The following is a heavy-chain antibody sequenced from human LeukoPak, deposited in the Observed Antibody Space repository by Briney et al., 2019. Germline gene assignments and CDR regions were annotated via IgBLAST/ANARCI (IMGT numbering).Heavy chain of an antibody. CDR3: ARGRGLWFGESVSPFDP. J-gene: IGHJ5*02. CDR1: GGSFSGYY. CDR2: INHSGST. D-gene: IGHD3-10*01. Sequence: PSETLSLTCAVYGGSFSGYYWSWIRQPPGKGLEWIGEINHSGSTNYNPSLKSRVTISVDTSKNQFSLKLSSVTAAATAVYYCARGRGLWFGESVSPFDPWGQGTLVTVSS. V-gene: IGHV4-34*01.